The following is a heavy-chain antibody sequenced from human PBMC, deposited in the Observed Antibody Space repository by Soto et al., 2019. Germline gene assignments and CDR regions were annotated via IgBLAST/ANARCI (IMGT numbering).Heavy chain of an antibody. CDR3: AKVAPFILGSPF. CDR2: ITGSGGAM. V-gene: IGHV3-48*03. CDR1: GFDFSGSE. J-gene: IGHJ4*02. D-gene: IGHD2-21*01. Sequence: LRLSCTASGFDFSGSEMNWFRQAPGKGLEWVAYITGSGGAMFHADSLKGRFSISRDNAKNSLFLEMNNLTADDAGVYYCAKVAPFILGSPFWGQGTLVTVSS.